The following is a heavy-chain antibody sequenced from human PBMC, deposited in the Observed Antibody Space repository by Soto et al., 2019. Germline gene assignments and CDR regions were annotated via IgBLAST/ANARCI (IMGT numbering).Heavy chain of an antibody. Sequence: EVQLLASGGGLVQPGGSLRLSCAASGFSFSNYAMSWVRQAPGKGLDWVSGISGSGGSTYYADSVRGRFTISRDNSKNTLYLQLNSLRAEDTAVYYCAKAAPPSVNRGHLDYWGQGTLVTVSS. CDR3: AKAAPPSVNRGHLDY. CDR2: ISGSGGST. CDR1: GFSFSNYA. D-gene: IGHD5-12*01. J-gene: IGHJ4*02. V-gene: IGHV3-23*01.